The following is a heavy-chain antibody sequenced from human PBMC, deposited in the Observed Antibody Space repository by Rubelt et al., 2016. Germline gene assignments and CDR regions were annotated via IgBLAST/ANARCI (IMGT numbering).Heavy chain of an antibody. Sequence: PGEGLEWVSAISGSGGSTYYADSVKGRFTISRDNSKNTLYLQMNSLRAEDTAVYYCARGQVYYDFWSGYFYSPYYYGMDVWGQGTTVTVSS. CDR3: ARGQVYYDFWSGYFYSPYYYGMDV. V-gene: IGHV3-23*01. D-gene: IGHD3-3*01. J-gene: IGHJ6*02. CDR2: ISGSGGST.